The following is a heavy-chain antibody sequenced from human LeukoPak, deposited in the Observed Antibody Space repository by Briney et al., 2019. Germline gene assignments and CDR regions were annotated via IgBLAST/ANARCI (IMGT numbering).Heavy chain of an antibody. CDR1: GYTLTELS. V-gene: IGHV1-24*01. CDR3: ATVDYGDYYYYMDV. J-gene: IGHJ6*03. CDR2: FDSEDGET. D-gene: IGHD4-17*01. Sequence: GASGKVSCKVSGYTLTELSIHWVRQAHGKGLGWMGGFDSEDGETIYAQKFQGRVNITEDTYTDTAYMELSSLRFEDRAVYYCATVDYGDYYYYMDVWGKGTPVTVSS.